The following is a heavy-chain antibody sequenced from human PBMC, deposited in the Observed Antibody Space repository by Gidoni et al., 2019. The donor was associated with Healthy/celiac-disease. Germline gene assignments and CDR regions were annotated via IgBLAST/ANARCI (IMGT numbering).Heavy chain of an antibody. J-gene: IGHJ4*02. D-gene: IGHD4-17*01. CDR3: ARHAPYGDYVDY. CDR1: GYSFTSYW. CDR2: IYPGDSDT. Sequence: EVQLLQSVAEVKKPGVSLTLSCKGSGYSFTSYWIGWVRQMPGKGREWMGIIYPGDSDTRYSPSIQGQVTSSADKSISTAYLQWSSLKASDTAMYYGARHAPYGDYVDYWGQGTLVTVSA. V-gene: IGHV5-51*01.